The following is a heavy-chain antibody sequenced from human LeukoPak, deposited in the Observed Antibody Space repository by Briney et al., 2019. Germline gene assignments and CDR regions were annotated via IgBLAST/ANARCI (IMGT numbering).Heavy chain of an antibody. CDR2: IYYSGST. Sequence: SETLSLTCTVSGGSISSYYWSWIRQPPGKGLEWIGYIYYSGSTNYNPSLKSRVTISVDTSKNQFSLKLSSVTAADTAVYYCASQIAAAGGEYFQHLGQGTLVTVSS. J-gene: IGHJ1*01. CDR3: ASQIAAAGGEYFQH. V-gene: IGHV4-59*08. D-gene: IGHD6-13*01. CDR1: GGSISSYY.